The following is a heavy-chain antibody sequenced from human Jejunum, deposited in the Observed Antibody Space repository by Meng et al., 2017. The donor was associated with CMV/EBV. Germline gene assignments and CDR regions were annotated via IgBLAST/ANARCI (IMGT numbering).Heavy chain of an antibody. J-gene: IGHJ4*02. CDR2: IKQDGSEK. CDR1: GFTLSSYW. CDR3: ARGITTDY. Sequence: ACAASGFTLSSYWMSWVRQAPGKGLEWVANIKQDGSEKNYVDSVKGRFTISRDNAKNSLYLQMNSLRAEDTAVYYCARGITTDYWGQGTRVTVSS. D-gene: IGHD5-24*01. V-gene: IGHV3-7*01.